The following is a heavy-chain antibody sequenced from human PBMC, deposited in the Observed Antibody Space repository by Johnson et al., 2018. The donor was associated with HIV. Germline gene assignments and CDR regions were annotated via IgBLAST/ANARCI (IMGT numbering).Heavy chain of an antibody. D-gene: IGHD3-22*01. V-gene: IGHV3-74*01. CDR1: GFTFGRYW. CDR2: INADGRST. Sequence: VQLVESGGGLVQPGGSLRLSCAASGFTFGRYWMHWVRQAPGKGLVWVSRINADGRSTTYADSVKGRFTISRDNSKDTLYLQMNSLRPEDTAVYYCARDSRSSEYPEAFDIWGQGTMVTVSS. CDR3: ARDSRSSEYPEAFDI. J-gene: IGHJ3*02.